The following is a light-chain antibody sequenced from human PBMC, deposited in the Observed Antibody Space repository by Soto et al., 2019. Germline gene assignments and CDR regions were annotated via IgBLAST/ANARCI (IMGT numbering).Light chain of an antibody. V-gene: IGKV3-15*01. J-gene: IGKJ3*01. CDR3: QQYDNRPPTIT. Sequence: VLTQSPATLSVSPGERATLSCKSSQAVRTDLAWYQQKPGQAPRLLIFGISTRATGVAARFSGGGSGTEFTRTINNLQSEDFATYYCQQYDNRPPTITFGPGTKVDMK. CDR1: QAVRTD. CDR2: GIS.